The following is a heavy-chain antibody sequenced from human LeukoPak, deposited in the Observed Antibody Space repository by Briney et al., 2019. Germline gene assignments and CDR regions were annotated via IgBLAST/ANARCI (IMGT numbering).Heavy chain of an antibody. J-gene: IGHJ4*02. V-gene: IGHV3-23*01. CDR1: GFTFSSYA. D-gene: IGHD6-19*01. Sequence: GGSLRLSCAAPGFTFSSYAMSWVRQAPGKGLEWVSAISGSGGSTYYADSVKGRFTISRDNSKNTLYLQMNSLRAEDTAVYYCAKVYSSGWSFDYWGQGTLVTVSS. CDR3: AKVYSSGWSFDY. CDR2: ISGSGGST.